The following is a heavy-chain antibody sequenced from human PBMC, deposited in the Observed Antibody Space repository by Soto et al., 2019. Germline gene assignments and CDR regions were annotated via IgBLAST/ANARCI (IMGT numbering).Heavy chain of an antibody. V-gene: IGHV4-39*01. Sequence: ETLSLTCTVSGGSISSSSYYWGWVRQPPGKGLEWIGSIYYSGSTYYNPSLKSRVTISVDTSMSQFSLKLSSVTAADTAVYYRARHAASQYDYEISRYAKEFDYWGQGTLVTLSS. D-gene: IGHD3-22*01. CDR2: IYYSGST. CDR3: ARHAASQYDYEISRYAKEFDY. J-gene: IGHJ4*02. CDR1: GGSISSSSYY.